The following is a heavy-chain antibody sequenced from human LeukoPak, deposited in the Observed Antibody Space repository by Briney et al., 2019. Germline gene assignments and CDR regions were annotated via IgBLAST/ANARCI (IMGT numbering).Heavy chain of an antibody. J-gene: IGHJ6*02. CDR3: TSTAALPYYYGMDV. CDR1: GFTFSGSA. Sequence: GGSLRLSCAASGFTFSGSAMHWVRQASGKGLEWVGRIRSKANSYATAYAASVEGRFTISRDDSKNTAYLQMNSLKTEDTAVYYCTSTAALPYYYGMDVWGQGTTVTVSS. V-gene: IGHV3-73*01. CDR2: IRSKANSYAT. D-gene: IGHD6-6*01.